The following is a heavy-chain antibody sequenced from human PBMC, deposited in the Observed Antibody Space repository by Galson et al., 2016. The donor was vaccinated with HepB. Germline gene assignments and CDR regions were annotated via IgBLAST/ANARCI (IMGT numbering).Heavy chain of an antibody. D-gene: IGHD2-21*02. J-gene: IGHJ4*02. CDR2: ITYDGKNR. CDR3: ARDRIPVTDTDYFDY. CDR1: GFSFTNYT. V-gene: IGHV3-30*03. Sequence: SLRLSCAASGFSFTNYTMHWVRQAPGKGLEWVSVITYDGKNRFYADSVKGRCTIARDNSKSTLFLQMNSLRAEDTAVYYCARDRIPVTDTDYFDYWGQGARVTVSS.